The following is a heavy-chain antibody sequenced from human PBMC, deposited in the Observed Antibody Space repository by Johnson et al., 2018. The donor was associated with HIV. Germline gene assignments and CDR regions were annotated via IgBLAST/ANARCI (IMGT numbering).Heavy chain of an antibody. CDR1: GFTFSSYA. V-gene: IGHV3-30-3*01. D-gene: IGHD6-6*01. CDR2: ISYDGSNK. CDR3: AAAEYDAFDI. J-gene: IGHJ3*02. Sequence: QMQLVESGGGVVQPGRSLRLSCAASGFTFSSYAMHWVRQAPGKGLEWVAVISYDGSNKYYADSVKGRFTLSRDNSRNTLYLQMNSLRAEDPAVYYCAAAEYDAFDIWGQGTMVTVSS.